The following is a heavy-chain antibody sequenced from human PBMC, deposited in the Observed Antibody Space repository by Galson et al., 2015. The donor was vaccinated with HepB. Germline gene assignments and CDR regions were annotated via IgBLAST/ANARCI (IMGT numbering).Heavy chain of an antibody. V-gene: IGHV3-48*02. Sequence: SLRLSCAASGFTFSSYSMNWVRQAPGKGLEWVSYISSSSSTIYYADSVKGRFTISRDNAKNSLYLQMNSLRDEDTAVYYCARDLRREGYYYDSSGYPDYWGQGTLSPSPQ. CDR2: ISSSSSTI. CDR1: GFTFSSYS. D-gene: IGHD3-22*01. CDR3: ARDLRREGYYYDSSGYPDY. J-gene: IGHJ4*02.